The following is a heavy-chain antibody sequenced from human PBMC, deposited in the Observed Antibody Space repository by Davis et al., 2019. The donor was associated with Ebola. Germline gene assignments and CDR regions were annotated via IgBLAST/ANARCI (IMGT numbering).Heavy chain of an antibody. Sequence: MPGGSLRLSCTVSGDSVSSDYWSWIRQPPGKGLEWIGSMRYSGTPDYNPSLKSRVVMSVDTSKNQLSLNLRSVTAADPAMYYCARHLMGAQRRHYYYVMDVWGRGTTVTVSS. CDR1: GDSVSSDY. CDR2: MRYSGTP. D-gene: IGHD1-26*01. V-gene: IGHV4-59*08. CDR3: ARHLMGAQRRHYYYVMDV. J-gene: IGHJ6*02.